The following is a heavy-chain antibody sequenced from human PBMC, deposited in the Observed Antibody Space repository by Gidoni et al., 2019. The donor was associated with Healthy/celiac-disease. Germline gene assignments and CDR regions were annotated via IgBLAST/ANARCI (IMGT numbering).Heavy chain of an antibody. CDR1: GFTFGAYA. CDR2: IRSKAYGGTT. D-gene: IGHD2-21*02. CDR3: TRGGYCGGDCYSSLPLDY. Sequence: EVQLVESGGGLVQPGRSLRLSCTASGFTFGAYAMSWFRQAPGKGLEWVGFIRSKAYGGTTEYAASVKGRFTISRDDSKSIAYLQMNSLKTEDTAVYYCTRGGYCGGDCYSSLPLDYWGQGTLVTVSS. V-gene: IGHV3-49*03. J-gene: IGHJ4*02.